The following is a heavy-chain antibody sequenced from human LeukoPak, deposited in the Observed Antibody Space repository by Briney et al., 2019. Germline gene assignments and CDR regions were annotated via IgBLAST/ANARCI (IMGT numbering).Heavy chain of an antibody. CDR1: GGSISSYY. Sequence: SETLSLTCTVSGGSISSYYWSWIRQPPGKGLEWIGYIYYIGSTNYNPSLKSRVTISVDTSKNQFSLKLSSVTAADTAVYYCARDRGLGHDYWGQGTLVTVSS. CDR3: ARDRGLGHDY. CDR2: IYYIGST. V-gene: IGHV4-59*01. J-gene: IGHJ4*02. D-gene: IGHD3-16*01.